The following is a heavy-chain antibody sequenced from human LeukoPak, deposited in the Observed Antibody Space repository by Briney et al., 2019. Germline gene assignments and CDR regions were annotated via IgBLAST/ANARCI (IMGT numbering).Heavy chain of an antibody. V-gene: IGHV4-34*01. CDR3: ARAIATSTPVTTRQRPIDVKGVSP. D-gene: IGHD4-17*01. CDR1: GGSFSGYY. Sequence: SETLSLTCAVYGGSFSGYYWSWIRQPPGKGLEWIGEINHSGSTNYNPSLKSRVTISVDTSKNQFSLKLSSVTAADTAVYYCARAIATSTPVTTRQRPIDVKGVSPWGQGTLVTVSS. CDR2: INHSGST. J-gene: IGHJ5*02.